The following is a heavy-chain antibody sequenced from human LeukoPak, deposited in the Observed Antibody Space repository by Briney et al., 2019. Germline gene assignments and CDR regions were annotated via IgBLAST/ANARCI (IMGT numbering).Heavy chain of an antibody. V-gene: IGHV3-53*01. CDR1: GFTVSDNY. Sequence: PGGSLRLPCAASGFTVSDNYMSWVRQAPGKGLEWVSVMYSRGDTYYADSVKGRFTFSRDISKNTLYLQMNGLRTEDTAMYYCARDAPQVPAAGVLASWGQGTLVTVSS. CDR3: ARDAPQVPAAGVLAS. CDR2: MYSRGDT. D-gene: IGHD6-13*01. J-gene: IGHJ5*02.